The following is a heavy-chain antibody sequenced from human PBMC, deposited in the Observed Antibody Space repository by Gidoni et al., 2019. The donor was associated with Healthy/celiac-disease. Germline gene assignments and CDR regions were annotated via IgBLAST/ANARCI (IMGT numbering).Heavy chain of an antibody. CDR2: ISSSSSNI. CDR3: ARVAYYYDSSGYYYGTHDY. J-gene: IGHJ4*02. CDR1: GFTFSSYS. V-gene: IGHV3-21*01. Sequence: EVQLVESGGGLVKPGGSLSLSCAASGFTFSSYSMTWVRQAPGKGLELVSSISSSSSNIYYADSVKGRFTISRDNAKNSLYLQMNSLRAEDTAVYYCARVAYYYDSSGYYYGTHDYWGQGTLVTVSS. D-gene: IGHD3-22*01.